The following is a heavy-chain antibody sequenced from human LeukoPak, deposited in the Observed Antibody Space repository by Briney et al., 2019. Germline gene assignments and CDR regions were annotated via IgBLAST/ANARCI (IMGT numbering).Heavy chain of an antibody. V-gene: IGHV3-53*01. Sequence: SGGSLRLSCAASGFTVSSYSVSWVRRAPGKGLECVATFSSDGRTSYADSVKGRFTISRDTSQNTVFLQMNNLRDEDTALYYCATILYGWGQGTLVTVSS. D-gene: IGHD2-2*02. CDR1: GFTVSSYS. J-gene: IGHJ1*01. CDR2: FSSDGRT. CDR3: ATILYG.